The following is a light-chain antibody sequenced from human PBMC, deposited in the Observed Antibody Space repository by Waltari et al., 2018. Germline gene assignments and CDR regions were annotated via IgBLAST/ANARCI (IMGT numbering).Light chain of an antibody. CDR3: LSRDSTGSHPV. Sequence: SSELTQDPAVSVALGQTVRITCQGDSLSVYYVSWNQQKPGQAPVLVIYGENNRPSGIPDLFSGSSSGNTASLTITGAQAEDEADYYCLSRDSTGSHPVFGGGTKLTVL. CDR1: SLSVYY. V-gene: IGLV3-19*01. J-gene: IGLJ2*01. CDR2: GEN.